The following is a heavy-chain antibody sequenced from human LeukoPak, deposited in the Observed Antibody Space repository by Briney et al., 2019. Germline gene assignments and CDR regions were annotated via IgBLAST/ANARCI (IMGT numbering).Heavy chain of an antibody. CDR2: IKQDGSEK. J-gene: IGHJ5*02. D-gene: IGHD2-2*01. CDR1: GFTVSSNY. CDR3: ARYIVVVPAAITESTDNWFDP. V-gene: IGHV3-7*01. Sequence: PGGSLRLSCAAPGFTVSSNYTSWGRQAPGKGLEWVANIKQDGSEKYYVDSVKGRFTISRDNAKNSLYLQMNSLRAEDTAVYYCARYIVVVPAAITESTDNWFDPWGQGTLVTVSS.